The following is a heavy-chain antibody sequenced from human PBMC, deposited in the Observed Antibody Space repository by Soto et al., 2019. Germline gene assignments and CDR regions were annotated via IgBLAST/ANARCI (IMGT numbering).Heavy chain of an antibody. CDR1: GFNVSSNY. V-gene: IGHV3-53*01. CDR2: IYSGGST. CDR3: ARGPHVGISTI. D-gene: IGHD2-2*01. Sequence: EVQLVESGGGLIQPGGSLRLSCAASGFNVSSNYMSWVRQAPGKGLEWLSVIYSGGSTYYAESVKGRFTISRDNSKNTLNLQMNALRVEDTAVYYCARGPHVGISTIWGQGTLVTVSS. J-gene: IGHJ4*02.